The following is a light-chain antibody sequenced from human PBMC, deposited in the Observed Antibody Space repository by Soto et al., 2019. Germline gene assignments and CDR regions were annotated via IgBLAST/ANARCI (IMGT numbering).Light chain of an antibody. CDR3: QHRSPLIT. CDR1: QSVSSY. J-gene: IGKJ5*01. CDR2: GAS. V-gene: IGKV3-11*01. Sequence: EIVLTQSPATLSLSPGERATLSCRASQSVSSYLAWYQQKPGHAPRLLIYGASNRATVIPARFSGSGSGTDFTLTISSLEPEDFAVYYCQHRSPLITFGQGTRLEIK.